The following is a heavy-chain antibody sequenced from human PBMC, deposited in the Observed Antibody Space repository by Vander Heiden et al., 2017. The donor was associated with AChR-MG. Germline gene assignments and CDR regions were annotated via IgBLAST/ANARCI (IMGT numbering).Heavy chain of an antibody. J-gene: IGHJ6*02. D-gene: IGHD5-12*01. CDR2: IDPSDSYP. CDR3: AIFGYGGYDGNYYGMDV. Sequence: EVQLVQSGAEVKKPGESLRISCQTSGYSFTSHWISWVRQMPGKGLEWMGRIDPSDSYPNYSPSFEGLVTISVDRSISTAYLQWRSLKASDTAMYYCAIFGYGGYDGNYYGMDVWGQGTTVTVSS. CDR1: GYSFTSHW. V-gene: IGHV5-10-1*03.